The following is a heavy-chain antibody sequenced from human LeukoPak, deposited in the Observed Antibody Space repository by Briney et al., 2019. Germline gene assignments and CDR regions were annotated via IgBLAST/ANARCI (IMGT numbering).Heavy chain of an antibody. CDR2: INPSGTSA. D-gene: IGHD4/OR15-4a*01. Sequence: ASVKVSCKASGYMFTTSFMHWVRQAPGQGLEWMGVINPSGTSADYAQKLQGRVTMTRDTSTNTVYMELSSLRSEDTAVYYCASPHGASYYYFDYWGQGTLVTVSS. CDR3: ASPHGASYYYFDY. J-gene: IGHJ4*02. CDR1: GYMFTTSF. V-gene: IGHV1-46*01.